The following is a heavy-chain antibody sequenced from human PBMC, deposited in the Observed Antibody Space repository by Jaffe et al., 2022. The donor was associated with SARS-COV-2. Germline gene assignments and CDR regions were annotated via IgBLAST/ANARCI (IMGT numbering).Heavy chain of an antibody. V-gene: IGHV2-5*02. CDR1: GFSLSTSGVG. J-gene: IGHJ3*02. CDR3: AHRLLTPGGIVVVHDAFDI. D-gene: IGHD3-22*01. Sequence: QITLKESGPTLVKPTQTLTLTCTFSGFSLSTSGVGVGWIRQPPGKALEWLALIYWDDDKRYSPSLKSRLTITKDTSKNQVVLTMTNMDPVDTATYYCAHRLLTPGGIVVVHDAFDIWGQGTMVTVSS. CDR2: IYWDDDK.